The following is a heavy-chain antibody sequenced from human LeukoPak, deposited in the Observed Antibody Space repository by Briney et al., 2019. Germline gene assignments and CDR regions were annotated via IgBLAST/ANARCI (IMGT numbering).Heavy chain of an antibody. V-gene: IGHV1-8*01. Sequence: GASVKVSCTASGYTFTSYDINWVRQATGQGLEWMGWMNPNSGNTGYAQKFQGRVTITRNTSISTAYMELSSLRSEDTAVYYCAREAKRITIFGVVIVTSYMDVWGKGTTVTVSS. CDR1: GYTFTSYD. J-gene: IGHJ6*03. CDR2: MNPNSGNT. CDR3: AREAKRITIFGVVIVTSYMDV. D-gene: IGHD3-3*01.